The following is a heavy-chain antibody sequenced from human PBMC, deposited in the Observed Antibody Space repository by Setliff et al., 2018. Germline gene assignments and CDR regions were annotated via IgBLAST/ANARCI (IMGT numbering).Heavy chain of an antibody. J-gene: IGHJ3*02. CDR1: GFTFDDYA. V-gene: IGHV3-43D*04. Sequence: PGGSLRLSCAASGFTFDDYAMHWVRQAPGKGLEWVSLISWDGGSTYYADSVKGRFTISRDNAKNSLYLQMNSLRAEDTAVYYCAISTIFGVVSPTPDAFDIWGQGTMVTVSS. CDR3: AISTIFGVVSPTPDAFDI. D-gene: IGHD3-3*01. CDR2: ISWDGGST.